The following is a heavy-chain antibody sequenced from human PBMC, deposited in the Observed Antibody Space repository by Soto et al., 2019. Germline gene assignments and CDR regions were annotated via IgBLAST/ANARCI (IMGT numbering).Heavy chain of an antibody. CDR3: ARDGPHYDILTGSGGSDAFDI. Sequence: GASVKVSCKASGYTFTSYGISWVRQAPGQGLEWMGWISAYNGNTNYAQKLQGRVTMTTDTSTSTAYMELRSLRSDDTAVYYCARDGPHYDILTGSGGSDAFDIWGQGTVVTVSS. V-gene: IGHV1-18*01. CDR1: GYTFTSYG. J-gene: IGHJ3*02. CDR2: ISAYNGNT. D-gene: IGHD3-9*01.